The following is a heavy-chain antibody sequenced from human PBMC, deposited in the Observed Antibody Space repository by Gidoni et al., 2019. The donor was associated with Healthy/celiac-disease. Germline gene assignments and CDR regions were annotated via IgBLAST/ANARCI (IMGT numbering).Heavy chain of an antibody. D-gene: IGHD5-18*01. Sequence: EVQLVESGGDVVQPGTSLRFSCDVSGFTLDDYAMHWVRAVPGKGLEWVSGISWSIAIAGYSESVEGRFTISRDNAKKSLYLQMPILRPEDTSVYYCAKARGFTYGIDAFDIWGHGTMVTVSS. CDR1: GFTLDDYA. CDR3: AKARGFTYGIDAFDI. V-gene: IGHV3-9*01. J-gene: IGHJ3*02. CDR2: ISWSIAIA.